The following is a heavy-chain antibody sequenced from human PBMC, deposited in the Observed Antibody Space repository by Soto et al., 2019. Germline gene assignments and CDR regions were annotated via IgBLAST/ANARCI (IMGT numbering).Heavy chain of an antibody. Sequence: QVQLVESGGGVVQPGRSLRLSCAASGFTFSGYGMHWVRQAPGKGLEWVAVISFEGSKKYYANSVEGRFTISRDNSKNTLVLQMNSLRAEDTAVYYCAKGGSSSARYFDTWGQGTLVTVSS. J-gene: IGHJ5*02. V-gene: IGHV3-30*18. CDR3: AKGGSSSARYFDT. CDR1: GFTFSGYG. CDR2: ISFEGSKK. D-gene: IGHD6-6*01.